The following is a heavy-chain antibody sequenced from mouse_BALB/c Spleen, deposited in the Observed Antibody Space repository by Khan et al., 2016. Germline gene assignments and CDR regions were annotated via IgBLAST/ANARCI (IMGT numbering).Heavy chain of an antibody. CDR3: ARSGNYFDY. Sequence: QIQLVQSGPELKKPGETVRISCKASGYTFTTAGMQWVQKMPGKGLKWIGWINTHYGVPNYAEDLKGRFAFSMETSTSTAYLQISQLKNEDTATYYCARSGNYFDYWGQGTTLTVSS. CDR1: GYTFTTAG. J-gene: IGHJ2*01. V-gene: IGHV9-4*02. CDR2: INTHYGVP. D-gene: IGHD1-1*02.